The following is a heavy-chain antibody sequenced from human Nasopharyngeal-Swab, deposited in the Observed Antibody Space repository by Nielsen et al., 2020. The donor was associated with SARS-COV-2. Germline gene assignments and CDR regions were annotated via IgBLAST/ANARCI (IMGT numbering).Heavy chain of an antibody. V-gene: IGHV3-23*01. Sequence: GGSLRLSCAASGFTFSGYAMNWVRQAPGKGLEWVSAISRTYSTYYAHSVRGRFTVSRDNSKNTLYLQMSSLRAEDTAVYYCAKGTGMTYRAIDYWGQGTLVTASS. D-gene: IGHD1-14*01. CDR1: GFTFSGYA. CDR3: AKGTGMTYRAIDY. CDR2: ISRTYST. J-gene: IGHJ4*02.